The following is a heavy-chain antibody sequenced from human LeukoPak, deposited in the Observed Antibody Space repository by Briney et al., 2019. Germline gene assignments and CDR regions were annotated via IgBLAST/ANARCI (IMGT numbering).Heavy chain of an antibody. Sequence: GVLRLSCAASGFTFSSYWMTWVRQAPGKGLEWLSYISGNGGVIQYADSVKGRFTISRDNAKNLLYLQMDSLRVEDTAIYYCARDPRTVRIWGQGTLVTVSS. D-gene: IGHD1-1*01. CDR2: ISGNGGVI. CDR3: ARDPRTVRI. V-gene: IGHV3-48*04. J-gene: IGHJ4*02. CDR1: GFTFSSYW.